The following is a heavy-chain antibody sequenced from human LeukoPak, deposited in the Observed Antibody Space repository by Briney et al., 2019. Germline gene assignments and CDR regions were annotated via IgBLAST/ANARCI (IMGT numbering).Heavy chain of an antibody. CDR3: ARHGGGYPLYYFDY. CDR2: IDPSDSYT. J-gene: IGHJ4*02. CDR1: GYSFTSYW. Sequence: GESLKISCKGSGYSFTSYWISWVRQMPGKGLEWMGRIDPSDSYTNYSPSFQGHVTISADKSISTAYLRWSSLKASDTAMYYCARHGGGYPLYYFDYWGQGTLVTVSS. V-gene: IGHV5-10-1*01. D-gene: IGHD3-16*01.